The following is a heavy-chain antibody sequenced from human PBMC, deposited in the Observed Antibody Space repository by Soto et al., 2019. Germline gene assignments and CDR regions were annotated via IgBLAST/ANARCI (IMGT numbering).Heavy chain of an antibody. Sequence: SSETLSLTCTVSGGSISSYYWSWIRQPPGKGLEWIGYIYYSGCTNYNPSLKSRVTISTDTSKNQFSLKLSPVTAADTAVYYCARGTQMGSYNWFDPWGQGTLVTVSS. V-gene: IGHV4-59*12. CDR1: GGSISSYY. D-gene: IGHD3-16*01. CDR2: IYYSGCT. J-gene: IGHJ5*02. CDR3: ARGTQMGSYNWFDP.